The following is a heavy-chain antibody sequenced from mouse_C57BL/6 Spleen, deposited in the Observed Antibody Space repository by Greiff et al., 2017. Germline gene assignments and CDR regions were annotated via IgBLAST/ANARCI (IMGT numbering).Heavy chain of an antibody. CDR1: GYTFTDYY. D-gene: IGHD1-1*01. J-gene: IGHJ2*01. CDR2: IYPGSGNT. V-gene: IGHV1-76*01. CDR3: ASYYYGSSY. Sequence: QVQLQQSGAELVRPGASVKLSCKASGYTFTDYYINWVKQRPGQGLEWIARIYPGSGNTYYNEKFKGKATLTAEESSSTAYMQLSSLTSEDSAVYFCASYYYGSSYWGQGTTLTVSS.